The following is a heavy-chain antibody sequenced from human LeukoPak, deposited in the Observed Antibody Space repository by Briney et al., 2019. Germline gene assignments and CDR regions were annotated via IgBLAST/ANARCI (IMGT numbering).Heavy chain of an antibody. CDR3: ARRIQLWLRGYFDY. V-gene: IGHV1-18*01. D-gene: IGHD5-18*01. J-gene: IGHJ4*02. CDR2: ISAYNGNT. CDR1: GYTFTSYG. Sequence: GASVKVSCKASGYTFTSYGISWVRQAPGQGLEWMGWISAYNGNTNYAQKLQGRVTMTTDTSTSTAYMELRSLRSDDTAVYYCARRIQLWLRGYFDYWGQGTLVTVSS.